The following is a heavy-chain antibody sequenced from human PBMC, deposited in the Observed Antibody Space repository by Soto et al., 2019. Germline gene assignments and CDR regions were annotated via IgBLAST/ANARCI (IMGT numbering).Heavy chain of an antibody. CDR3: ARGDCVGGSCYSLAGSFYYYMDV. D-gene: IGHD2-15*01. Sequence: EVKLVESGGGLVQPRGSLRLSCAASGFTFSNYWMYWVRQAPGQGLVWVSRINSDGSVSRYADSVKGRLTISRDNVKNTLYLQMNSLRVEDTAVYYCARGDCVGGSCYSLAGSFYYYMDVWGKGTTVTVFS. CDR2: INSDGSVS. J-gene: IGHJ6*03. CDR1: GFTFSNYW. V-gene: IGHV3-74*01.